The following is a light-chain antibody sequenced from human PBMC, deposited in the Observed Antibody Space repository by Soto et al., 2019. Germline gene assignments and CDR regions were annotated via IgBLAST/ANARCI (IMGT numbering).Light chain of an antibody. CDR2: NNN. CDR1: TSNIGSNI. Sequence: QSVLTQPPSASGTPGQRISISCSGRTSNIGSNIVAWYQHLPGTAPKLLIYNNNQRPSGVPDRFFGSKSGSSASLAISGLQPDDESHYYCAAWDDTLNGPVFGGGTQLTVL. CDR3: AAWDDTLNGPV. J-gene: IGLJ7*01. V-gene: IGLV1-44*01.